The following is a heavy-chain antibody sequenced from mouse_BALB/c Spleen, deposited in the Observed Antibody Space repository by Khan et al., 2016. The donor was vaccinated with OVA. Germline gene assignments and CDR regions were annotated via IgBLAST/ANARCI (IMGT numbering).Heavy chain of an antibody. V-gene: IGHV1-4*01. CDR1: GYTFTSNT. CDR2: INPRSDYT. CDR3: TRRTKGYAMDY. Sequence: VELVESGAELARPGASVKMSCKTSGYTFTSNTMHWVQQRPGQSLEWIGYINPRSDYTIYSQKFKDKATLTADISSSTAYMQLSSLTSDDSAVYYCTRRTKGYAMDYWGQGTSVTVSS. D-gene: IGHD2-14*01. J-gene: IGHJ4*01.